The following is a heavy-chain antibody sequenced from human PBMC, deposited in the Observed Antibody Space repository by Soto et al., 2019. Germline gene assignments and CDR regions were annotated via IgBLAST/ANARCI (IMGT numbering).Heavy chain of an antibody. V-gene: IGHV4-39*01. Sequence: ETLSLTFTVSGGSIDSSSYYWCWIRHPPGKGLEWIGSIYYSGNTYYNPSLKSRVTISVDTSKNQFSLRLSSVTAADTAVYYCARRDFVVVPSANVILRAWFDPWGQGTLVTVSS. J-gene: IGHJ5*02. CDR3: ARRDFVVVPSANVILRAWFDP. CDR1: GGSIDSSSYY. CDR2: IYYSGNT. D-gene: IGHD2-2*01.